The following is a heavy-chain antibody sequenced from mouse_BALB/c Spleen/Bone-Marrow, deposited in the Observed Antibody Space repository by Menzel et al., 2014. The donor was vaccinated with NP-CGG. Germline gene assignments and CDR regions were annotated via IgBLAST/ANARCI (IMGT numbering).Heavy chain of an antibody. D-gene: IGHD2-3*01. Sequence: EVQRVESGGGLVQPGGSRKLSCAASGFTFSDYGMAWVRQAPGKGPEWVAFISNLACSIYYADTVTGRFTISRENAKNTLYLEISSLRSEDSAMYYCARAGYDGYPWYFDVWGAGTTVTVSS. V-gene: IGHV5-15*02. CDR3: ARAGYDGYPWYFDV. CDR1: GFTFSDYG. CDR2: ISNLACSI. J-gene: IGHJ1*01.